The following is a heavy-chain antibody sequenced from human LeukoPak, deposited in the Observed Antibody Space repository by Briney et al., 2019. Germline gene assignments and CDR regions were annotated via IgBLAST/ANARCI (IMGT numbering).Heavy chain of an antibody. CDR2: ISFDGSNK. V-gene: IGHV3-30*09. J-gene: IGHJ6*03. CDR1: GFTFSSHA. Sequence: PGGSLSLSRVASGFTFSSHAMHWVRQAPGKGLEWVAVISFDGSNKYYTGSVKGRFAISRDNSKNTLYLQMNSLRAEDTAVYYCARGRYCTTSSCYSYYHYYNMDVWGKGTTVTVSS. D-gene: IGHD2-2*01. CDR3: ARGRYCTTSSCYSYYHYYNMDV.